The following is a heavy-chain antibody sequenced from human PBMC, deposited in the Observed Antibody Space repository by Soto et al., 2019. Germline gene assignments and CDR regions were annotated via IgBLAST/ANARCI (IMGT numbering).Heavy chain of an antibody. D-gene: IGHD5-12*01. V-gene: IGHV1-3*01. CDR3: ARGQTLATIYY. Sequence: ASVKVSCKASGYTFTSYAMHWVRQAPGQRLEWMGWINAGNGNTKYSQKFQDRVTITRDTSASTAYMELSSLRSEDTAVYYCARGQTLATIYYWGQGTLVTVSS. CDR1: GYTFTSYA. J-gene: IGHJ4*02. CDR2: INAGNGNT.